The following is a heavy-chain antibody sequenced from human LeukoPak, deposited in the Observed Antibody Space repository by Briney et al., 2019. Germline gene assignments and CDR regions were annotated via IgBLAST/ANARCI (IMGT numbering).Heavy chain of an antibody. CDR2: IYYSGST. V-gene: IGHV4-39*07. J-gene: IGHJ5*02. CDR3: ASWTRLSLVTGNWFDP. CDR1: ACSISSIRYY. Sequence: ASETLSFTGTGSACSISSIRYYWEWIRQPPGKRLKMNRSIYYSGSTHCNPSRMSLATISVNTSKNQYSLKLSSVTAADTSVAYCASWTRLSLVTGNWFDPWGQGTLVTVSS. D-gene: IGHD2/OR15-2a*01.